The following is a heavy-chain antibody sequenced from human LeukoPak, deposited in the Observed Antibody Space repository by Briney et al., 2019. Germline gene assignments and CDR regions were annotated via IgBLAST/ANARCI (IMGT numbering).Heavy chain of an antibody. CDR1: GFPFSSHG. J-gene: IGHJ4*02. D-gene: IGHD7-27*01. Sequence: PGGSLRLSCAGSGFPFSSHGMNWVRQAPGKGLEWLSGISPRGGGTYYADSVKGRFTISRDDSKNTVSLQMNSLRVEDTAVYYCGRDLAWGAFDYWGQGTLVTVSS. CDR3: GRDLAWGAFDY. V-gene: IGHV3-23*01. CDR2: ISPRGGGT.